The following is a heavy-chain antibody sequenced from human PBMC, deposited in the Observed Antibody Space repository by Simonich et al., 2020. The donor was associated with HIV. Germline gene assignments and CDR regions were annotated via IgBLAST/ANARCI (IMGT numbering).Heavy chain of an antibody. J-gene: IGHJ4*02. D-gene: IGHD2-2*01. CDR2: INHSGST. Sequence: QVQLQQWGAGLLKPSETLSLTCAVYGGSFSGYYWSWIRQPPGKGLEWIGEINHSGSTNNNPSHKSRVTISVDTSKNQFSLKLSSVTDADTAVYYCARGFYQRLYYFDYWGQGTLVTVSS. CDR1: GGSFSGYY. CDR3: ARGFYQRLYYFDY. V-gene: IGHV4-34*01.